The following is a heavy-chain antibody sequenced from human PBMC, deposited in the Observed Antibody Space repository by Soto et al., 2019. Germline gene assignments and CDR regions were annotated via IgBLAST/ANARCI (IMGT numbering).Heavy chain of an antibody. V-gene: IGHV3-11*06. J-gene: IGHJ6*02. CDR2: ISSSSSYT. D-gene: IGHD6-6*01. Sequence: LRISCAASRFTFSDFHMGWIRQAPGKGLEWVSYISSSSSYTNYADSVKGRFTISRDNAKNSLYLQMNSLRAEDTAVYYCARDSLAAPLYYYYGMDVWGQGTTVTVAS. CDR1: RFTFSDFH. CDR3: ARDSLAAPLYYYYGMDV.